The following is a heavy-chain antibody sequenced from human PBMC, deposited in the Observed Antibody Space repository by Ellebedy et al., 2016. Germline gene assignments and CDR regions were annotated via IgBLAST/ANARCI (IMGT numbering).Heavy chain of an antibody. Sequence: GESLKISCKGSGYSFTSYWIGWVRQMPGKGLEWMGIIYPGDSDTRYSPSFQGQVTISADKSISTAYLQWSSLKASDTAMYYCARLFKWYYGDYDYYYGMDVWGQGTTVTVSS. CDR1: GYSFTSYW. D-gene: IGHD4-17*01. CDR2: IYPGDSDT. CDR3: ARLFKWYYGDYDYYYGMDV. J-gene: IGHJ6*02. V-gene: IGHV5-51*01.